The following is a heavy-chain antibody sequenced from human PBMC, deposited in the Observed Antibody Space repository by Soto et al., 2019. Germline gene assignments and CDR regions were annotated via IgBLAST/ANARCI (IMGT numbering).Heavy chain of an antibody. D-gene: IGHD2-2*01. J-gene: IGHJ4*02. CDR2: ISGGGGDT. Sequence: EVQILESGGGLIQPGGSLRLSCAVSGITFSTYGMSWVRQAPGKGLEWVSGISGGGGDTNYADSVKGRFTISRDNSKNTLYLQMSSLKAEDTALYYCARDRLTSSKFYYLDYWGQGTLVTVSS. CDR1: GITFSTYG. CDR3: ARDRLTSSKFYYLDY. V-gene: IGHV3-23*01.